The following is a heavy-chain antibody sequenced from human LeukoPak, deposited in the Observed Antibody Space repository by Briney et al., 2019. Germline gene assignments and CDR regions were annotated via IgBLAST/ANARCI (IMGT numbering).Heavy chain of an antibody. Sequence: SGGSLRLSCAASGFTFSSYAMHWVRQAPGKGLEWVAVISYDGSNKYYADSVKGRFTISRDNSKNTLYLQMNSLRAEDMAVYYCAREFSGYAFDIWGQGTMVTVSS. CDR2: ISYDGSNK. J-gene: IGHJ3*02. CDR3: AREFSGYAFDI. V-gene: IGHV3-30-3*01. CDR1: GFTFSSYA. D-gene: IGHD5-12*01.